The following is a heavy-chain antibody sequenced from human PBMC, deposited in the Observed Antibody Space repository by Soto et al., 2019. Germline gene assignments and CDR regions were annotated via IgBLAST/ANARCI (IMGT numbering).Heavy chain of an antibody. J-gene: IGHJ6*03. CDR2: INHSGST. Sequence: SGTLSLTVAVCDGSFSGYYWSWIRQPPGKGLEWIGEINHSGSTNYNPSLKSRVTISVDTSKNQFSLKLSSVTAADTAVYYCAGDSEDCSSTRCYDENYMDVWGKGTTVTVSS. V-gene: IGHV4-34*01. CDR1: DGSFSGYY. D-gene: IGHD2-2*01. CDR3: AGDSEDCSSTRCYDENYMDV.